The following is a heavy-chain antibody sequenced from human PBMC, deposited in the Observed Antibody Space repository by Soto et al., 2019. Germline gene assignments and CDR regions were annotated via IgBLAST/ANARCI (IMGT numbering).Heavy chain of an antibody. CDR2: ISAYNGKA. Sequence: ASVKVSCKASGYTFTSYGISWVRQAPGQGLEWMGWISAYNGKANYAQKFQGRVTMTADKSTSTAYMELSSLRSEDTAVYYCASYGDHFDYWGQGTLVTVSS. J-gene: IGHJ4*02. D-gene: IGHD4-17*01. CDR1: GYTFTSYG. V-gene: IGHV1-18*01. CDR3: ASYGDHFDY.